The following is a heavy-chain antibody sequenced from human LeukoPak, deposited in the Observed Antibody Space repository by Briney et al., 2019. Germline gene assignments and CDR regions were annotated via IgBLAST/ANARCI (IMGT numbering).Heavy chain of an antibody. D-gene: IGHD4-17*01. Sequence: ASVKVSCKASGYTLIDYFIHWVRQAPGQGLEWMGWINPNSGGTNYAQKFQGRVTMTRDTSISTAYMELSRLRSDDTAVYYCARVGFEYGDNRWFDPWGQGTLVTVSS. J-gene: IGHJ5*02. CDR3: ARVGFEYGDNRWFDP. V-gene: IGHV1-2*02. CDR2: INPNSGGT. CDR1: GYTLIDYF.